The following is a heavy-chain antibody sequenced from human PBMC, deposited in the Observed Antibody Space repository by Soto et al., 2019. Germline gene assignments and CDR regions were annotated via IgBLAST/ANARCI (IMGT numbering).Heavy chain of an antibody. CDR3: ASSLYYYYGMDV. Sequence: PGWSLRLSCASSVFTFISYAMHWVRQAPGKGLEWVAVISYDGSNKYYADSVKGRFTISRDNSKNTLYLQMNSLRAEDTAVYYCASSLYYYYGMDVWGQGTTVTVSS. J-gene: IGHJ6*02. CDR2: ISYDGSNK. V-gene: IGHV3-30-3*01. CDR1: VFTFISYA.